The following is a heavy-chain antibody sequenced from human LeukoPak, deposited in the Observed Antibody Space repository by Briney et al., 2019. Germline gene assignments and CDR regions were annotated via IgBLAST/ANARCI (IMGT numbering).Heavy chain of an antibody. J-gene: IGHJ3*02. CDR1: GFTSGVYA. V-gene: IGHV3-49*03. Sequence: TGGCLRLSCTASGFTSGVYAMSWFRQAPGKGLEWEGFIRSKAYGGTTEYAASVKGRFTISRDDSKSSAYLQMNSLKTEDTAVYYCTREYTLLSFDIWGQGTMVSVSS. CDR3: TREYTLLSFDI. D-gene: IGHD3-10*01. CDR2: IRSKAYGGTT.